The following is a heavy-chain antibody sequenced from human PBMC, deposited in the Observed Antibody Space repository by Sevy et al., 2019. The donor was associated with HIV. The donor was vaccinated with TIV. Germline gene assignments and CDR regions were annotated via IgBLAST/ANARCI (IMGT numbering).Heavy chain of an antibody. J-gene: IGHJ4*02. V-gene: IGHV1-18*01. CDR2: ISPYTGDT. CDR3: ARDKPQGVVVIPGAMWGGIDY. D-gene: IGHD2-2*01. Sequence: ASVKVSCRASGYTFRSYGISWVRQAPGQGLEWMGWISPYTGDTDFARNVQARVSMTSDTSTSTAYMELRCLRSDDTAVYYCARDKPQGVVVIPGAMWGGIDYWGQGTPVTVSS. CDR1: GYTFRSYG.